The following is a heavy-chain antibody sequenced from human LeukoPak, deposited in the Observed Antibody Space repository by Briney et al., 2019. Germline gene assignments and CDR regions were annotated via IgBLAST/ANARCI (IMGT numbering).Heavy chain of an antibody. J-gene: IGHJ3*02. CDR3: ARDSSGYQGTDAFDI. D-gene: IGHD3-22*01. V-gene: IGHV1-8*02. CDR1: GYTFTNYA. Sequence: ASVKVSCKTSGYTFTNYAMNWVRQAPGPGLEWMGWMNPNSGNTGYAQKFQGRVTMTRNTSISTAYMELSSLRSEDTAVYYCARDSSGYQGTDAFDIWGQGTMVTVSS. CDR2: MNPNSGNT.